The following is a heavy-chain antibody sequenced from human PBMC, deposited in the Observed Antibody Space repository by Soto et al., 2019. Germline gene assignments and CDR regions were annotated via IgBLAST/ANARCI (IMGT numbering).Heavy chain of an antibody. CDR3: AHEYSSSWYNWFDP. J-gene: IGHJ5*02. V-gene: IGHV2-5*01. Sequence: QITLKESGPTLVKPTQTLTLTCTFSGFSLSTSGVGVGWIRQPPGKALEWLALIYWNDDKRYSPSLKSRLTITKDTSKNQVVLTMTNMDPVDTAPYYCAHEYSSSWYNWFDPWGQGPLVPVSS. CDR2: IYWNDDK. CDR1: GFSLSTSGVG. D-gene: IGHD6-13*01.